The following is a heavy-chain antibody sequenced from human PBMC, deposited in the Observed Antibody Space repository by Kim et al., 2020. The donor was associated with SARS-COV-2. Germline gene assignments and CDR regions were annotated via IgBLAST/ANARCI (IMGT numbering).Heavy chain of an antibody. V-gene: IGHV5-51*01. J-gene: IGHJ4*02. CDR1: GYDFTKYW. D-gene: IGHD2-21*01. CDR3: TRHVMSSFYQYDRSPHTQKSSDF. Sequence: GESLKISCKASGYDFTKYWIGWVRQMPGGGLEWMGIIYPLDSDTRYRPSFLGQVTISVDKSRNTAYLQWNSLKVSDTAMYYCTRHVMSSFYQYDRSPHTQKSSDFWGPGTLVTVSS. CDR2: IYPLDSDT.